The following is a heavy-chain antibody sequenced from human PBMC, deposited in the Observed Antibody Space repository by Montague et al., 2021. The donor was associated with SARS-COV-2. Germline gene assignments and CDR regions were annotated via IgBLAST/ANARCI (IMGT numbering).Heavy chain of an antibody. CDR1: GFTFSTYA. CDR3: AVQPRDSSAWHPFDH. V-gene: IGHV3-33*01. Sequence: SLRFSCAASGFTFSTYAIHWVRQAPGKGLEWVAIMSHDGNYEHYADSXKGRFTISRDSSKNTLHLQMNSLTAEDTAVYYCAVQPRDSSAWHPFDHWGQGTLVTVSS. J-gene: IGHJ4*02. CDR2: MSHDGNYE. D-gene: IGHD6-19*01.